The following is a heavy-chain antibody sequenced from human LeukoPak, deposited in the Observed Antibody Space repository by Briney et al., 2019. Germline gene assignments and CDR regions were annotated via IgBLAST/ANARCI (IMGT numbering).Heavy chain of an antibody. J-gene: IGHJ3*02. CDR1: GFTVSSNY. CDR3: ARDGPYSDSWSGPFPFDM. CDR2: ISTMSTYT. V-gene: IGHV3-21*01. D-gene: IGHD3-3*01. Sequence: GGSLRLSCAASGFTVSSNYMNWVRQAPGKGLEWVSSISTMSTYTHYADSVKGRFTISRDNAKNSLYLDMNSLRAEDTAVYYCARDGPYSDSWSGPFPFDMWGQGTMVTVSS.